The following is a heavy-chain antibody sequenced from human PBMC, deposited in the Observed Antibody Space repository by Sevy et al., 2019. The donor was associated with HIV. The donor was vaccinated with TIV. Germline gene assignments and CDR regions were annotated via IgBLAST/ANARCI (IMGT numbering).Heavy chain of an antibody. CDR3: AKDRGGRGAAGLDY. V-gene: IGHV3-30*18. CDR2: ISYDGSNK. CDR1: GFTFSSYG. Sequence: GSLRLSCAASGFTFSSYGMHWVRQAPGKGLEWVEVISYDGSNKYYADSVKGRFTISRDNSKNTLYLQMNSLRAEDTAVYYCAKDRGGRGAAGLDYWGQGTLVTVSS. D-gene: IGHD6-13*01. J-gene: IGHJ4*02.